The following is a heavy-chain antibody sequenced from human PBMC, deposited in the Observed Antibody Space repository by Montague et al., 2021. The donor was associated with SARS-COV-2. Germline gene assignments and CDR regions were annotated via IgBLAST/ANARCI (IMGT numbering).Heavy chain of an antibody. Sequence: CAISGDSVSSNSASWNWVRQSLSRGPEWLGRTYYRSKWYNDYAVSVRGRVTINPDTSKNQFSLQLNSVTPEDTAICYCTSGREGNYNVMDVWGQGTPVTVSS. CDR1: GDSVSSNSAS. D-gene: IGHD1-26*01. V-gene: IGHV6-1*01. CDR2: TYYRSKWYN. CDR3: TSGREGNYNVMDV. J-gene: IGHJ6*02.